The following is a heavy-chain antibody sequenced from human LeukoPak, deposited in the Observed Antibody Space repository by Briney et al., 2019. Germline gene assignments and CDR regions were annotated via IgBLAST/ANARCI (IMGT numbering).Heavy chain of an antibody. CDR1: GYSFTSYW. J-gene: IGHJ4*02. CDR3: ARPYYYDSSGYYFFDY. Sequence: GESLKISCKGSGYSFTSYWIGWVRQMPGKGLEWMGIIYPGDSDTRYSPSFQGQVTISADKSISTAYLQWSSLKASDTAMYYCARPYYYDSSGYYFFDYWGQGTLVTVSS. CDR2: IYPGDSDT. V-gene: IGHV5-51*01. D-gene: IGHD3-22*01.